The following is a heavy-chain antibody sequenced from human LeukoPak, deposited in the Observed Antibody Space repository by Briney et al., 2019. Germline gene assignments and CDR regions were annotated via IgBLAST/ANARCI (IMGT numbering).Heavy chain of an antibody. CDR2: RSSSDAGT. CDR1: GFPLSSYA. V-gene: IGHV3-23*01. J-gene: IGHJ4*02. CDR3: ARAPVTSCRGAYCYPFDY. D-gene: IGHD2-21*01. Sequence: GGSLRLSCAASGFPLSSYAMSWVRQAPGKGLEWVSARSSSDAGTYYADSVRGRFTISRDNSKNTLYLQMNSLRVEDAAVYYCARAPVTSCRGAYCYPFDYWGQGTLVTVSS.